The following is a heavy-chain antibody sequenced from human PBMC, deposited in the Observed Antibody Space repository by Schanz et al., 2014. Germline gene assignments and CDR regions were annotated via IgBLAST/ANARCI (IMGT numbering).Heavy chain of an antibody. CDR3: AKDSTHIDIVLVPTAIDS. D-gene: IGHD2-2*01. V-gene: IGHV3-11*06. J-gene: IGHJ4*02. CDR2: ISSGSSYA. CDR1: GFTFRDYY. Sequence: QVQLVESGGGLVKPGGSLRLSCAASGFTFRDYYMSWIRQAPGKGLEWVSDISSGSSYANYADSVEGRFTISRDNSKNTLYLHMNTLRSEDTAVYYCAKDSTHIDIVLVPTAIDSWGQGTLVTVSS.